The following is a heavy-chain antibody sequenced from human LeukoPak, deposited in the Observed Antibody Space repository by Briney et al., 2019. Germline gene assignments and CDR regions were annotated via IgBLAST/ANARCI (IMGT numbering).Heavy chain of an antibody. V-gene: IGHV2-5*02. CDR3: AHRRGGVFDY. CDR1: GFSLSSSGVA. CDR2: IYWDDEE. Sequence: SGPTLVKPPQTLTLTCTFSGFSLSSSGVAVGWIRQPPGKALEWLALIYWDDEEHCSPSLKNRLTITKDTSKNQVVLTMTNMDPVDTATYYCAHRRGGVFDYWGQGTLVTVSS. J-gene: IGHJ4*02. D-gene: IGHD2-8*02.